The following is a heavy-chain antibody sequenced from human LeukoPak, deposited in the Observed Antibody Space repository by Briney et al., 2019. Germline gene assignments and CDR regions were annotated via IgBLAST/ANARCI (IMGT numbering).Heavy chain of an antibody. Sequence: SETLSLTCTVSGGSISSYYWSWIRQPPGKGLEWIGEINHSGSTNYNPSLKSRVTISVDTSKNQFSLKLSSVTAADTAVYYCARSRRVLLWFGEPYYFDYWGQGTLVTVSS. CDR3: ARSRRVLLWFGEPYYFDY. CDR2: INHSGST. V-gene: IGHV4-34*01. D-gene: IGHD3-10*01. CDR1: GGSISSYY. J-gene: IGHJ4*02.